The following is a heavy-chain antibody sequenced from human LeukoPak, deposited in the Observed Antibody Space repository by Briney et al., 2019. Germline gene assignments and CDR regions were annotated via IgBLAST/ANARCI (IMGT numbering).Heavy chain of an antibody. CDR3: ARSGYSSGHPADY. CDR2: IIPIFGTA. J-gene: IGHJ4*02. D-gene: IGHD5-18*01. V-gene: IGHV1-69*13. CDR1: GGTFSSYA. Sequence: GASVKVSCKASGGTFSSYAISWVRQAPGQGLEWMGGIIPIFGTANYAQKFQGRVTITADESTSTAYMELRSLRSEDTAVYYCARSGYSSGHPADYWGQGTLVTVSS.